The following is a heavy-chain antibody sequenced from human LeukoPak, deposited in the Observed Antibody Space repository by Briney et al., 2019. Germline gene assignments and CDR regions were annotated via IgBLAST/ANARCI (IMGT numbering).Heavy chain of an antibody. Sequence: GGSLRLSCTASGFSVSGTHMSWVRQAPGKGLEWVSAMYTGGTTYYADSVQGRFTIYRDNSKNTLYLQMNSLRAEDTAVYYCAKDEATSGGGLASWGQGTLVSVSS. V-gene: IGHV3-53*01. CDR3: AKDEATSGGGLAS. CDR2: MYTGGTT. J-gene: IGHJ4*02. CDR1: GFSVSGTH. D-gene: IGHD3-16*01.